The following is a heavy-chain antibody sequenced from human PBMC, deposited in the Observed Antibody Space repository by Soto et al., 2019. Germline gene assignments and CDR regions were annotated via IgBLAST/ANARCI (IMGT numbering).Heavy chain of an antibody. J-gene: IGHJ6*02. D-gene: IGHD6-6*01. Sequence: PGESLKISCKGSGYSFTSYWIGWVRQMPGKGLEWMGIIYPGDSDTRYSPSFQGQVTISADKSISTAYLQWSSLKASDTAMYYCAREGLYSSSLHYYYGMDVWGQGTTVTVSS. CDR3: AREGLYSSSLHYYYGMDV. V-gene: IGHV5-51*01. CDR1: GYSFTSYW. CDR2: IYPGDSDT.